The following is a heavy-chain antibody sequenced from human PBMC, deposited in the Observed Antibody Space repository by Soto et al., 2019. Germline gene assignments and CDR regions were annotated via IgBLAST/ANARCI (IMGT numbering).Heavy chain of an antibody. CDR1: GFTFSSYA. Sequence: PGGSLRLSCAASGFTFSSYAMSWVRQAPGKGLEWVSAISGSGGSTYYADSVKGRFTISRDNSKNTLYLQMNSLRAEDTAVYYCAKVGSSPILRFGEPYDAFDIWGQGTMVTVSS. CDR2: ISGSGGST. J-gene: IGHJ3*02. CDR3: AKVGSSPILRFGEPYDAFDI. V-gene: IGHV3-23*01. D-gene: IGHD3-10*01.